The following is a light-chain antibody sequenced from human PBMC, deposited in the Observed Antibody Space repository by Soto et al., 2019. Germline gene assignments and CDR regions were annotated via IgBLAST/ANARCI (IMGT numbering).Light chain of an antibody. V-gene: IGLV2-14*01. J-gene: IGLJ1*01. CDR2: EDT. Sequence: QSALTQPASVSGSPGPPITISCTRTSSDVAGYNYVCWYKQHPGKAPQLKIYEDTNRPSGVTDRFSDTNPRNTPSPTIPGLQVEEGADYYGRSYASGGDLCVFGAGSKVTVL. CDR3: RSYASGGDLCV. CDR1: SSDVAGYNY.